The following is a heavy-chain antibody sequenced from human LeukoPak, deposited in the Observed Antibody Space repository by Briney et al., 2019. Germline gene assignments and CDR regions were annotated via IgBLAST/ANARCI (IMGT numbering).Heavy chain of an antibody. CDR2: ISYDGSNK. Sequence: GGSLRLSCAASGFTFSSYAMHWVRQAPGKGLEWVAVISYDGSNKYYADSVKGRFTISRDNSKNTLYLQMNSLRAEDTAVYYCARGRITIFGVVSQGYFDYWGQGTLVTVSS. CDR3: ARGRITIFGVVSQGYFDY. V-gene: IGHV3-30*04. J-gene: IGHJ4*02. D-gene: IGHD3-3*01. CDR1: GFTFSSYA.